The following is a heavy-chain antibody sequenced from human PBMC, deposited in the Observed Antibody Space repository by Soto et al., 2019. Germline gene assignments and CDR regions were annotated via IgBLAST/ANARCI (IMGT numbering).Heavy chain of an antibody. CDR3: ARRYGTTFDY. CDR1: GGSISSYY. CDR2: IYYSGST. V-gene: IGHV4-59*01. Sequence: SETLSLTCTVSGGSISSYYWSWIRQPPGKGLEWIGYIYYSGSTNYNPSLKSRVTISVDTSKNQFSLKLSSVTAADTAVYYCARRYGTTFDYWGQGSLVTVSS. J-gene: IGHJ4*02. D-gene: IGHD4-17*01.